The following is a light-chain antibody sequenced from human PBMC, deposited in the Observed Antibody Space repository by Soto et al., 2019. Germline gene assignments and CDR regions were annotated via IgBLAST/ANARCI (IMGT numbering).Light chain of an antibody. J-gene: IGKJ1*01. Sequence: DIVMTQSPDSLAVSLSERATINCKSSQSVLYSSNNKNYLAWYQQKPGQPPKLLIYWASTRESGVPDRFSGSRSGTDFTLTISSLQAEDVAVYYCQQYYSTRTFGQGTKVEIK. CDR1: QSVLYSSNNKNY. CDR2: WAS. V-gene: IGKV4-1*01. CDR3: QQYYSTRT.